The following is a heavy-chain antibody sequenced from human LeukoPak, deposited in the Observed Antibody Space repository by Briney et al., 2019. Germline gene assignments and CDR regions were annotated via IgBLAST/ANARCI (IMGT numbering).Heavy chain of an antibody. V-gene: IGHV1-18*01. CDR1: GFPFFNYG. J-gene: IGHJ3*02. D-gene: IGHD3-22*01. CDR3: ARDYFERSNTFDN. Sequence: ASVKVSCKASGFPFFNYGITWVRQAPGQGLEWMGWISAHTGSTNYAQKFQGRVTMTTDTSTSTAYMDLRSLRSDDTAVYYCARDYFERSNTFDNWGQGTTVIVSS. CDR2: ISAHTGST.